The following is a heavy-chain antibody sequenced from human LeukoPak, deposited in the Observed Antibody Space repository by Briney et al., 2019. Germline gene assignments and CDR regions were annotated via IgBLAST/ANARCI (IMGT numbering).Heavy chain of an antibody. D-gene: IGHD2-2*01. CDR2: IYYSGST. CDR3: ARGPHCSSTSCYLFDY. Sequence: SQTLSLTCTVSGGPISSGGYYWSWIRQHPGKGLEWIGYIYYSGSTYYNPSLKNRVTMSVDTSKNQFSLKLSSVTAADTAVYYCARGPHCSSTSCYLFDYWGQGTLVTVSS. V-gene: IGHV4-31*03. CDR1: GGPISSGGYY. J-gene: IGHJ4*02.